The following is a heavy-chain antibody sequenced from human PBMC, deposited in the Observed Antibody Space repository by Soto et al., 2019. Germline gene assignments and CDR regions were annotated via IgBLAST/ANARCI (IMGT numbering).Heavy chain of an antibody. Sequence: GGSLRLSCAASRIILSNYWMHWVRQGPGKGLVWVARINGDESNTDYADSVKGRFTISRDNVQNTLYLQMSSLRAEDTAVYFCARARSGDYSDAFDLWGQGAVVTVSS. CDR2: INGDESNT. V-gene: IGHV3-74*01. CDR3: ARARSGDYSDAFDL. D-gene: IGHD4-17*01. CDR1: RIILSNYW. J-gene: IGHJ3*01.